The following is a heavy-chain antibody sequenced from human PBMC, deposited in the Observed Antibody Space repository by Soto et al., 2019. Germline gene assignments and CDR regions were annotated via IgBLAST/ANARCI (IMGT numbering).Heavy chain of an antibody. V-gene: IGHV1-69*13. D-gene: IGHD6-13*01. Sequence: GASVKVSCKASGGTFSSYAISWVRQAPGQGLEWMGGIIPIFGTANYAQKFQGRVTITADESTSTAYMELSSLRSEDTAAYYCARGTAAGLTPDYWGQGTLVTVSS. CDR3: ARGTAAGLTPDY. CDR2: IIPIFGTA. J-gene: IGHJ4*02. CDR1: GGTFSSYA.